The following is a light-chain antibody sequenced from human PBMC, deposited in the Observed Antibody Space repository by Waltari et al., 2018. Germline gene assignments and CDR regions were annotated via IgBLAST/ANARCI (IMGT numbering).Light chain of an antibody. CDR3: FSYRRSSTWV. V-gene: IGLV2-14*03. CDR1: SSDGGGYDY. Sequence: QSALTQPASVSGSPGQSITISCTGTSSDGGGYDYVSWYQQHPGKAPKLLIYDVTKRPSGVSNRFSGSKSANTASLTISGLHAEDEADYYCFSYRRSSTWVFGEGTKLTVL. CDR2: DVT. J-gene: IGLJ3*02.